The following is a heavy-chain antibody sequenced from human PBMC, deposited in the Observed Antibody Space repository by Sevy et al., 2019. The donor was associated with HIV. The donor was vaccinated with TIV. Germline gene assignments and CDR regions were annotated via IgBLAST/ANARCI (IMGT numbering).Heavy chain of an antibody. Sequence: SETLSLTCTVSGGSISSYYWSWIRQPPGKGLEWIGSIYYSGSTNYNPSLKSRVTISVDTSKNQFSLKLSSVTAADTAVYYCARVSDGHSSSWYFYYYMDVWGKGTTVTVSS. CDR2: IYYSGST. J-gene: IGHJ6*03. CDR1: GGSISSYY. V-gene: IGHV4-59*01. D-gene: IGHD6-13*01. CDR3: ARVSDGHSSSWYFYYYMDV.